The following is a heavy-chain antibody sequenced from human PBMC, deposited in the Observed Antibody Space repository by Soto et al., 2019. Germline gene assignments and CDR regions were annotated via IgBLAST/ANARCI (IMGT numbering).Heavy chain of an antibody. V-gene: IGHV1-69*01. Sequence: QVHLVQSGAEVKKSGSSVKVSCKTSGGIFNSYGLSWVRQAPGQGPEWMGQIIPTFGSPKYAQKFQGRVTLTADESTNTAYMELSSLTSEDTAIYYCAREKFSNYFDPWGQGTQVTASS. CDR2: IIPTFGSP. J-gene: IGHJ5*02. CDR3: AREKFSNYFDP. CDR1: GGIFNSYG.